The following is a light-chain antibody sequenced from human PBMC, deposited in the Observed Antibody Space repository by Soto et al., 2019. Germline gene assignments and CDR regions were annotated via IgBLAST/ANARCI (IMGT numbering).Light chain of an antibody. J-gene: IGLJ1*01. CDR1: DSDVGGNTF. Sequence: SALTQPASVSGTPGQSSIFAFTRTDSDVGGNTFVSWDQQHPCKAPRLMSYELSIRPSGVSNRFSGSKYSNSASLTISGLQAEGEADYYCSSYTSNSSPHVFGTGTKVTVL. V-gene: IGLV2-14*01. CDR2: ELS. CDR3: SSYTSNSSPHV.